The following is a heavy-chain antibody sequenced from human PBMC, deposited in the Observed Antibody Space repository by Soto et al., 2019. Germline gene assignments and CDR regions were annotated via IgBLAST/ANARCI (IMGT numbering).Heavy chain of an antibody. CDR1: GFTFSSYA. CDR3: ASSSGVYYYYDYMDV. D-gene: IGHD3-10*01. V-gene: IGHV3-23*01. Sequence: EVQLLESGGGLVQPGGSLRLSCAASGFTFSSYAMSWVRQAPGKGLEWVSAISGSGGSTYYADSVKGRFTISRDNSKNTLYLQMNSLRAEDTAVYYCASSSGVYYYYDYMDVWGKGTTVTVSS. J-gene: IGHJ6*03. CDR2: ISGSGGST.